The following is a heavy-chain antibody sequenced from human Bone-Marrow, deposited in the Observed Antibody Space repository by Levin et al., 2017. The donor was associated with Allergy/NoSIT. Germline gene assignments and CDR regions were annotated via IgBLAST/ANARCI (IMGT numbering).Heavy chain of an antibody. Sequence: PGGSLRLSCAASGFTFSDYSMTWVRQAPGRGLEWVSSIISSGGSAYYADSVRARFTIPRDNSKNTVSLQMNSLRADDMAVYYCARGGAMFSVGGPFDMWGQGTVVTVSS. CDR1: GFTFSDYS. CDR3: ARGGAMFSVGGPFDM. CDR2: IISSGGSA. D-gene: IGHD3-10*01. V-gene: IGHV3-23*01. J-gene: IGHJ3*02.